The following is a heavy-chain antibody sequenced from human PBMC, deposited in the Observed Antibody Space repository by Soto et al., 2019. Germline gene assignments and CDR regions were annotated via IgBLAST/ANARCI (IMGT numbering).Heavy chain of an antibody. CDR3: ARDASYYSRWRGYYPSRNGMDV. D-gene: IGHD3-3*01. Sequence: QVQVVESGGGVVQPGRSLRLSCAASGFTFSSFGMHWVRQAPGKGLEWVSLIWYDGSKKSYGDSVKGRFTISRDNSRNTVYLQMNSLRADDTAVYYCARDASYYSRWRGYYPSRNGMDVWGQGTTVTVSS. J-gene: IGHJ6*02. V-gene: IGHV3-33*01. CDR1: GFTFSSFG. CDR2: IWYDGSKK.